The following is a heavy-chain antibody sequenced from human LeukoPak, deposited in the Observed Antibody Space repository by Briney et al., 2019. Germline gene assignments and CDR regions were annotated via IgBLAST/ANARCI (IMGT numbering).Heavy chain of an antibody. CDR2: INPSGGST. J-gene: IGHJ4*02. V-gene: IGHV1-46*01. Sequence: ASVKVSCKASGYTFTSYYMHWVRQAPGQGLEWMGIINPSGGSTSYAQKLQGRVTMTRDTSTSTVYMELSSLRSEDTAVYYCARFPGGSSALPGDFDYWGQGTLVTVSS. CDR3: ARFPGGSSALPGDFDY. D-gene: IGHD3-22*01. CDR1: GYTFTSYY.